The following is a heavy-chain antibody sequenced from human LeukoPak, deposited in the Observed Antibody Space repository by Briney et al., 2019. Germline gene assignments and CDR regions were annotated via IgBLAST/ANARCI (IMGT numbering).Heavy chain of an antibody. D-gene: IGHD1-7*01. J-gene: IGHJ4*02. V-gene: IGHV2-5*02. CDR2: IYWDDDK. Sequence: ESGPTLVNPTETLTLTCTFSGFSLTTSGVGVAWIRQPPGQALEWLAVIYWDDDKRYRPSLKNRLTITKDTSRNQVVLTMTNMDPVDTATYCCAHRLAQRTNWNYGNFDYWGQGTLVTVSS. CDR3: AHRLAQRTNWNYGNFDY. CDR1: GFSLTTSGVG.